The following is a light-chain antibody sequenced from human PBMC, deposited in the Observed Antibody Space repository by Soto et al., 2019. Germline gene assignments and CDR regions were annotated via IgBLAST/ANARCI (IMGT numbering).Light chain of an antibody. CDR1: QSVSSN. J-gene: IGKJ4*01. CDR3: QQYDNWTSLT. CDR2: GAS. V-gene: IGKV3-15*01. Sequence: EIVMTQSPATLSVSPGERATLSCRASQSVSSNLAWYQQTPGQAPRLLIYGASTRATGIPARFSVSGSGTEFPLTISGLQSEDFAVYYCQQYDNWTSLTFGGGTKVEIK.